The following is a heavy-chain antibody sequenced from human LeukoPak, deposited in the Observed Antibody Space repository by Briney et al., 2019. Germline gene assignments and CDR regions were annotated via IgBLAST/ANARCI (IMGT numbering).Heavy chain of an antibody. D-gene: IGHD1-14*01. V-gene: IGHV4-30-4*01. J-gene: IGHJ4*02. CDR3: ARLAGPQKPADY. CDR2: IYYSGST. CDR1: GGSISSGGYY. Sequence: PSQTLSLTCTVSGGSISSGGYYWSWIRQPPGEGLEWIGYIYYSGSTYYHPSLKSRVTISLDTSKNQFSLKLSSVTAADTAVYYCARLAGPQKPADYWGQGTLVTVSS.